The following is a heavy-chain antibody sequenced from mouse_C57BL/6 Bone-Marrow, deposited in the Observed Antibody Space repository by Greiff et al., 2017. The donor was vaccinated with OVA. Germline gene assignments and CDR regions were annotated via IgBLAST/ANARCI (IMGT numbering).Heavy chain of an antibody. CDR2: ISSGGDYI. D-gene: IGHD1-1*01. V-gene: IGHV5-9-1*02. J-gene: IGHJ1*03. CDR1: GFTFSSYA. CDR3: TRVGTTVADWYVDV. Sequence: EVKLVESGEGLVKPGGSLKLSCAASGFTFSSYAMSWVRQTPEKRLEWVAYISSGGDYIYYADTVKGRFTISRDNARNTLYLQMSSLKSEDTAMYYCTRVGTTVADWYVDVWGTGTTVTVSS.